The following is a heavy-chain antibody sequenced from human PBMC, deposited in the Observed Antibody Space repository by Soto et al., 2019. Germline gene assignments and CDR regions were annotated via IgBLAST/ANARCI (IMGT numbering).Heavy chain of an antibody. D-gene: IGHD3-3*01. Sequence: QVQLVQSGAEVKKPGASVKVSCKASGYTFTSYDINWVRQATGQGLEWMGWMNPNSGNTGYAQKFQGRVTMTRNTSRSTDYMELSSLRSDDTAVYYCARGFLEGTLYYYYYMDFWGKGTTVTVSS. J-gene: IGHJ6*03. CDR3: ARGFLEGTLYYYYYMDF. V-gene: IGHV1-8*01. CDR2: MNPNSGNT. CDR1: GYTFTSYD.